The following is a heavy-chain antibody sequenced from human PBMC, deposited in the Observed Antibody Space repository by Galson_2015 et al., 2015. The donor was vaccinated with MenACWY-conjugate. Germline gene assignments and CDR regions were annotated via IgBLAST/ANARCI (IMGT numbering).Heavy chain of an antibody. V-gene: IGHV4-4*08. CDR1: GGSISSHY. Sequence: ETLSLTCTVSGGSISSHYWSWVRQPPGRGLEWIGYISESGSANYYPSLKSRVTISVDTSKSQFSLTLSSVTAADTAVYFCARRTPNLNWFDPWGQGTLVTVSS. D-gene: IGHD1-14*01. J-gene: IGHJ5*02. CDR2: ISESGSA. CDR3: ARRTPNLNWFDP.